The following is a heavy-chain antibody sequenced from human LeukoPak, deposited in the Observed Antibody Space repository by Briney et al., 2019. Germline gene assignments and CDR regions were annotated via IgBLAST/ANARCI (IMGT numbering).Heavy chain of an antibody. Sequence: GSLRLSCAASGFTFSTYEMNWVRQAPGKGLEWIGSIYHSGNTYYNPSLKSRVTISVDTSKNQFSLKLNFVTAADTAVYFCARPSGYSNGWYSIWGQGTLVTVSS. CDR1: GFTFSTYE. CDR2: IYHSGNT. J-gene: IGHJ4*02. CDR3: ARPSGYSNGWYSI. D-gene: IGHD6-19*01. V-gene: IGHV4-39*01.